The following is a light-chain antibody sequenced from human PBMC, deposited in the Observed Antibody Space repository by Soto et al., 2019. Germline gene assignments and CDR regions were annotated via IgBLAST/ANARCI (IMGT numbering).Light chain of an antibody. CDR3: QQYGSSPGT. V-gene: IGKV3-20*01. J-gene: IGKJ2*01. CDR1: QSVSGNY. CDR2: AVS. Sequence: DIVLTQSPGTLSLSPGERATLSCRASQSVSGNYFAWYQQKPGQAPRLLIYAVSGRATGIPDRFSGSGSGTDFTLTISRLEPGDFAVYYCQQYGSSPGTFGQGTKLEIK.